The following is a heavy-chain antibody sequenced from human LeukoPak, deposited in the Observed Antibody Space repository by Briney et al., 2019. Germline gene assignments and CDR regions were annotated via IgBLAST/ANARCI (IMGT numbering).Heavy chain of an antibody. Sequence: GGSLRLSCAASGFTFSSYWMSWVRQAPGKGLEWVANIKQDGSEKYYVDSVKGRFTISRDNAKNSLYLQMNSLRAEDTAVYYCARGQDSTREIVLWFVEFFDYWGQGTLVTVSS. V-gene: IGHV3-7*01. D-gene: IGHD3-10*01. CDR1: GFTFSSYW. CDR3: ARGQDSTREIVLWFVEFFDY. J-gene: IGHJ4*02. CDR2: IKQDGSEK.